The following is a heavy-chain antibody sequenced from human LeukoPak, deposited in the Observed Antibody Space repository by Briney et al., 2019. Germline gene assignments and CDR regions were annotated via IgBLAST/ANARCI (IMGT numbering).Heavy chain of an antibody. CDR1: GFTFSGSA. CDR2: IRSKANSYAT. D-gene: IGHD5-24*01. V-gene: IGHV3-73*01. J-gene: IGHJ4*02. CDR3: TRHITRDGYNDPFDY. Sequence: GGSLRLSCAASGFTFSGSAMHWVRQASGKGLEWVGRIRSKANSYATAYAASVKGRFTISRDDSKNTAYLQMNSLKTEDTAVYYCTRHITRDGYNDPFDYWGQGTLVTVSP.